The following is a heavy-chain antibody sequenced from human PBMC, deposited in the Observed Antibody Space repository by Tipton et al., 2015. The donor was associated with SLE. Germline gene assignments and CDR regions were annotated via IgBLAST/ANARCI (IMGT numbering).Heavy chain of an antibody. D-gene: IGHD5-18*01. CDR2: IYYSGST. J-gene: IGHJ5*02. CDR1: GGSISSGDYY. V-gene: IGHV4-61*08. Sequence: TLSLTCTVSGGSISSGDYYWSWIRQPPGKGLEWIGYIYYSGSTNYNPSLKSRVTISVDTSKNQFSLKLSSVTAADTAVYYCARETIDVYGYSYGPGWFDPWGQGTLVTVSS. CDR3: ARETIDVYGYSYGPGWFDP.